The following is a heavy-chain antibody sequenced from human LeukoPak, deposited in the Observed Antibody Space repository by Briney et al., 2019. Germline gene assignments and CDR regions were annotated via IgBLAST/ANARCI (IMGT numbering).Heavy chain of an antibody. CDR1: GGTFINYA. D-gene: IGHD6-6*01. Sequence: SVKVSYKDSGGTFINYAMSWVRQAPGQELEWMGRIIPILGIANYAQKFQGRVTITADKSTSTAYMELSSMSSEDTAVYYCARAQVPCISARPWNNCFDPWGQGTLVTVSS. CDR2: IIPILGIA. CDR3: ARAQVPCISARPWNNCFDP. J-gene: IGHJ5*02. V-gene: IGHV1-69*04.